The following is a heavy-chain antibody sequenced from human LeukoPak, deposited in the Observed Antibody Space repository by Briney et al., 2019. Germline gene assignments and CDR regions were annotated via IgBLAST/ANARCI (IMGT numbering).Heavy chain of an antibody. CDR2: INSDGSSI. CDR3: ARSVPPRNYYDSFY. J-gene: IGHJ4*02. CDR1: GFTFSSYW. D-gene: IGHD3-22*01. Sequence: PGGSLRLSCAASGFTFSSYWMHWVRQAPGKGLVWVSRINSDGSSISYADSVKGRFTISRDNAKNTLYLQMNSLRAEDTAVYYCARSVPPRNYYDSFYWGQGTLVTVSS. V-gene: IGHV3-74*01.